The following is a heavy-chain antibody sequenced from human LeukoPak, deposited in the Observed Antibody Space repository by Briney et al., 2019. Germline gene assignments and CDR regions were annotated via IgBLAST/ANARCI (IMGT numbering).Heavy chain of an antibody. CDR3: ARVDSSGWYPLVDY. J-gene: IGHJ4*02. CDR2: IIPILGIA. D-gene: IGHD6-19*01. V-gene: IGHV1-69*04. Sequence: ASLKVSCKASGGTFSSYGISWVRQAPGQGLEWMGRIIPILGIANYAQKFQGRVTITADKSTSTAYMELSSLRSEDTAVYYCARVDSSGWYPLVDYWGQGTLVTVSS. CDR1: GGTFSSYG.